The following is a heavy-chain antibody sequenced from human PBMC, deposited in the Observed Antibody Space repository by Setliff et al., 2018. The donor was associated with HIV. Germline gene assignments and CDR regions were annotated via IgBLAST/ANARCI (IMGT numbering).Heavy chain of an antibody. CDR2: IKPGTP. J-gene: IGHJ4*02. V-gene: IGHV1-46*01. CDR3: ARLVDYYDSSDNDF. Sequence: ASVKVSCKTSGYSFSNYFIHWVRQAPGQGLEWMGMIKPGTPNIAQKFLRRVTMTGDTSTSTVYMELSSLRSEDTAVYYCARLVDYYDSSDNDFWGQGTLVTVSS. D-gene: IGHD3-22*01. CDR1: GYSFSNYF.